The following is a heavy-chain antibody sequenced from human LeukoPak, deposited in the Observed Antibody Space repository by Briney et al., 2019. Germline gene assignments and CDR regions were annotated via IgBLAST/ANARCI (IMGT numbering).Heavy chain of an antibody. Sequence: GGSLRLFCAASGFSFSSNGMDWVRQAPGKGLEWVAFTRYDGSNKYYADSVKGRFTISRDNAKNTLYLQMNSLRAEDTAVYYCAKPSYDSSGYYFVPFDYWGQGTLVTVSS. CDR3: AKPSYDSSGYYFVPFDY. J-gene: IGHJ4*02. V-gene: IGHV3-30*02. CDR2: TRYDGSNK. CDR1: GFSFSSNG. D-gene: IGHD3-22*01.